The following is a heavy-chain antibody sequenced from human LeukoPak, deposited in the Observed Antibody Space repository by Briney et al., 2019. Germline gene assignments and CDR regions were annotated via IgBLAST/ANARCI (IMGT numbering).Heavy chain of an antibody. CDR2: VNPKTGGK. CDR3: TRAPGGMVTSINWLDP. D-gene: IGHD2-21*02. J-gene: IGHJ5*02. CDR1: GYTFTENY. Sequence: ASVKVSCKSSGYTFTENYVHWVRQAPGQGLQWMGWVNPKTGGKKYAQKFQGRVTMTRDTSISTAYMDLSGLTSDDTAVYYCTRAPGGMVTSINWLDPWGQGTLVIVSS. V-gene: IGHV1-2*02.